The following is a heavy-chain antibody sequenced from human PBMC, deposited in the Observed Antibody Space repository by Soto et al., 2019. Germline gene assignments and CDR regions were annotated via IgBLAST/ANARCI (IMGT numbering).Heavy chain of an antibody. J-gene: IGHJ5*02. Sequence: SETLPLTCTVSGGSISSGGYYWSWIRQHPGKGLEWIGYIYYSGSTYYNPSLKSRVTISVDTSKNQFSLRLSSVTAADTAVYYCARHGIAAAGASSYNWFDPWGQGTLVTVSS. CDR2: IYYSGST. CDR3: ARHGIAAAGASSYNWFDP. V-gene: IGHV4-31*03. D-gene: IGHD6-13*01. CDR1: GGSISSGGYY.